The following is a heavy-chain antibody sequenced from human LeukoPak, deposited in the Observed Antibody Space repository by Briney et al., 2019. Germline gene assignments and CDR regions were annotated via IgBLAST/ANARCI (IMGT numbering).Heavy chain of an antibody. V-gene: IGHV3-30*02. CDR2: IQYDGSNK. Sequence: GGSLRLSCAASGFTFSKYDMHWVRQAPGKGLEWVAFIQYDGSNKYYADSVKGRFTISRDNSKNTLYLQMNSLRAEDTAVYYCARDRRGGRFDYWGQGTLVTVSS. D-gene: IGHD4-23*01. J-gene: IGHJ4*02. CDR3: ARDRRGGRFDY. CDR1: GFTFSKYD.